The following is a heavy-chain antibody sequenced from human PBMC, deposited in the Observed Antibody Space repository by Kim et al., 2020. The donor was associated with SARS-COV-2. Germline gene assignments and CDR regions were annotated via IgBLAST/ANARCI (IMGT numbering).Heavy chain of an antibody. Sequence: GGSLRLSCAASGFTFSSYGMHWVRQAPGKGLEWVAVIWYDGSNKYYADSVKGRFTISRDNSKNTLYLQMNSLRAEDTAVYYCAKDFVFRRPRYYGMDVWGQGTTVTVSS. J-gene: IGHJ6*02. D-gene: IGHD3-3*01. V-gene: IGHV3-33*06. CDR3: AKDFVFRRPRYYGMDV. CDR1: GFTFSSYG. CDR2: IWYDGSNK.